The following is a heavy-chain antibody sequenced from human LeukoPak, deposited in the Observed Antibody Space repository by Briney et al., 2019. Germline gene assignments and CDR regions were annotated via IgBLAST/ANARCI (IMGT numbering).Heavy chain of an antibody. CDR2: ISAYNGNT. J-gene: IGHJ6*02. D-gene: IGHD3-3*01. V-gene: IGHV1-18*01. Sequence: GASVKVSCKASGYTFTSYGISWVRQAPGQGPEWMGWISAYNGNTNYAQKLQGRVTMTTDTSTSTAYMELRSLRSDDTAVYYCARDRSGYDFWSGYYSYYYGMDVWGQGTTVTVSS. CDR3: ARDRSGYDFWSGYYSYYYGMDV. CDR1: GYTFTSYG.